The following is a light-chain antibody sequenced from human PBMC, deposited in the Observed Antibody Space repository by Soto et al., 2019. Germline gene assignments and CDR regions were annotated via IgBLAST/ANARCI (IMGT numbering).Light chain of an antibody. CDR2: EVS. CDR1: SSDVGSYNY. CDR3: SSYTGSRSLV. J-gene: IGLJ3*02. V-gene: IGLV2-14*01. Sequence: QSALTQPASVSGSPGQSITISCAGTSSDVGSYNYVSWYQQLPGKAPKLIIYEVSNRSSGVSNRFSGCKSGNTASLTISGLQAEDEVDFYCSSYTGSRSLVFGGGTKLTVL.